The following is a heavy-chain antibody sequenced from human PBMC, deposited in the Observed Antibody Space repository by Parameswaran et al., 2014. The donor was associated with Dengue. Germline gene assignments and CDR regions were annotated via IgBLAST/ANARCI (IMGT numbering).Heavy chain of an antibody. D-gene: IGHD2-2*01. Sequence: RWIRQPPGKGLEWVGRIKSKTDGGTTDYAAPVKGRFTISRDDSKNTLYLQMNSLKTEDTAVYYCTKETSCCFGEDYWGQGTLVTVSS. J-gene: IGHJ4*02. CDR2: IKSKTDGGTT. CDR3: TKETSCCFGEDY. V-gene: IGHV3-15*01.